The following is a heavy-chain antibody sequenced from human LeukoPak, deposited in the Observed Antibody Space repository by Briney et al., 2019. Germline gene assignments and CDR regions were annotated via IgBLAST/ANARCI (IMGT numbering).Heavy chain of an antibody. CDR3: ARGGETGTSPFDY. Sequence: GGSLRLSCAASGFTFSSYGMHWVRQAPGKGLEWVAFIRYDGSNKYYADSVKGRFTISRDNAKNSLYLQMNSLRAEDTAVYYCARGGETGTSPFDYWGQGTLVTVSS. CDR2: IRYDGSNK. V-gene: IGHV3-30*02. CDR1: GFTFSSYG. J-gene: IGHJ4*02. D-gene: IGHD1-7*01.